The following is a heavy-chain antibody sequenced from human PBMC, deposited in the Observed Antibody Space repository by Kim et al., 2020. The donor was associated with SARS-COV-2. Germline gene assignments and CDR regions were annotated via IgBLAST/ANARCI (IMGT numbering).Heavy chain of an antibody. J-gene: IGHJ5*02. CDR1: GGTFSSYA. V-gene: IGHV1-69*04. CDR3: ARDSRVRGGGWFDP. CDR2: IIPILGIA. Sequence: SVKVSCKASGGTFSSYAISWVRQAPGQGLEWMGRIIPILGIANYAQKFQGRVTITADKSTSTAYMELSSLRSEDTAVYYCARDSRVRGGGWFDPWGQGTLVTVSS. D-gene: IGHD3-10*01.